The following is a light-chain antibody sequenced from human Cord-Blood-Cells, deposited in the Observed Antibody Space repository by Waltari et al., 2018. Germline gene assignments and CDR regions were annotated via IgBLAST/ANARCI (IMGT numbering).Light chain of an antibody. CDR1: QDISNY. CDR3: QQYDNLLVFT. Sequence: DIQMTQSPSSLSASVGDRATITCQASQDISNYLNWYQQKQGKAPKLLIYDASNLETGVPSRFSGSGSGTDFTFTISSLQPEDIATYYCQQYDNLLVFTFGPGTKVDIK. CDR2: DAS. J-gene: IGKJ3*01. V-gene: IGKV1-33*01.